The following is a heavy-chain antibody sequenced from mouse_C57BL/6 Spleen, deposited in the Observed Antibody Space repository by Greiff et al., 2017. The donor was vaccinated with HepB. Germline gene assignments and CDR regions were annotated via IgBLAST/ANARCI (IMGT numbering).Heavy chain of an antibody. D-gene: IGHD3-2*02. CDR1: GFTFSDYG. CDR2: ISNLAYSI. V-gene: IGHV5-15*01. J-gene: IGHJ2*01. CDR3: ARQLRLPYFDY. Sequence: EVQRVESGGGLVQPGGSLKLSCAASGFTFSDYGMAWVRQAPRKGPEWVAFISNLAYSIYYADTVTGRFTISRDNAKNTLFLQMTSLRSEDTAMYYCARQLRLPYFDYWGQGTTLTVSS.